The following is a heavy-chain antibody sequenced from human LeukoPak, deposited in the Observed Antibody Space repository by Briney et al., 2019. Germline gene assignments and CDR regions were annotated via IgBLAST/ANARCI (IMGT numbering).Heavy chain of an antibody. Sequence: EALVKVSCKASGYTFTGYYMHWVRQAPGQGLEWMGWINPNSGGTNYAQKFQGRVTMTRDTSISTAYMELSRLRSDDTAVYYCARVRRYCSGGSCYSAYYFDYWGQGTLVTVSS. J-gene: IGHJ4*02. CDR3: ARVRRYCSGGSCYSAYYFDY. V-gene: IGHV1-2*02. D-gene: IGHD2-15*01. CDR2: INPNSGGT. CDR1: GYTFTGYY.